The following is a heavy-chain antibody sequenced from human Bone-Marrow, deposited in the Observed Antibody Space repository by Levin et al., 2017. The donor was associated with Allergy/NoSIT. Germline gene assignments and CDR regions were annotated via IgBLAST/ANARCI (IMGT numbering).Heavy chain of an antibody. J-gene: IGHJ4*02. CDR1: GLFFPDAW. CDR3: STVGGYGSGSYRYFDH. V-gene: IGHV3-15*01. D-gene: IGHD3-10*01. CDR2: IQRSTDGGTT. Sequence: KPGGSLRLSCVVSGLFFPDAWMAWVRQAPGKGLEWVGQIQRSTDGGTTDYAPSVKGRVTISRDDSRTTLFLHLASLKIEDSGVYFCSTVGGYGSGSYRYFDHWGQGSLVTVSS.